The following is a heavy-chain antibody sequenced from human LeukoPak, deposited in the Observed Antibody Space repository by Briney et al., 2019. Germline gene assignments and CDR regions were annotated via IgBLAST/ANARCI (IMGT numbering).Heavy chain of an antibody. CDR1: GFTFSSYE. Sequence: GGSLRLSCAASGFTFSSYEMNWVRQAPGKGLEWVSYISSSGSTIYCADSVKGRFTISRDNAKNSLYLQMNSLRAEDTAVYYCARFIGYCSGGSCSHWFDPWGQGTLVTVSS. J-gene: IGHJ5*02. D-gene: IGHD2-15*01. V-gene: IGHV3-48*03. CDR3: ARFIGYCSGGSCSHWFDP. CDR2: ISSSGSTI.